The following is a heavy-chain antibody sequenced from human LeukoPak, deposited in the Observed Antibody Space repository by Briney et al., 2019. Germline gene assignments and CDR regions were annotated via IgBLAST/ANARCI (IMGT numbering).Heavy chain of an antibody. J-gene: IGHJ4*02. CDR1: GGSISSSSYD. CDR2: IYYSGST. CDR3: ARGTLYSGWSYYLDY. V-gene: IGHV4-39*06. Sequence: AETLSLTCTVSGGSISSSSYDWGRLRQPGGKGLEWIGSIYYSGSTYNHPSRKRQFTIAVDTDKNRCTLKLIDGTAADTAVYYCARGTLYSGWSYYLDYWGQGTLVTVSS. D-gene: IGHD6-19*01.